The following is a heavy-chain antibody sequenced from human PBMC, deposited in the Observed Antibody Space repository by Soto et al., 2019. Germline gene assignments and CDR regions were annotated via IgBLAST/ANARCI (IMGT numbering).Heavy chain of an antibody. CDR3: ARAAGTLWSVYYFDS. V-gene: IGHV4-30-2*01. J-gene: IGHJ4*02. D-gene: IGHD3-3*01. Sequence: QLQLQESGSGLVKPSQTLSLTCAVSGGSISSGGNSWSWLRQPPGKGLEWIGYIYHDGSTYYSPSIKCRVSLSVDKSKNQFSLQLSPVTAADTAVYYCARAAGTLWSVYYFDSWGPGTLGAVSS. CDR1: GGSISSGGNS. CDR2: IYHDGST.